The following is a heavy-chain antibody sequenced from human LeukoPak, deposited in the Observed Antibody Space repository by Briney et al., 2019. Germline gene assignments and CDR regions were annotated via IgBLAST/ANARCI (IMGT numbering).Heavy chain of an antibody. CDR3: AREYVPYDSSAYTPFQFDY. D-gene: IGHD3-22*01. J-gene: IGHJ4*02. Sequence: GGSLRLSCAASGFTVSSNYMSWVRQAPGKGLEWVSVIYSGGSTYYADSVKGRFTISRDNSKNTLYLQMNSLRAEDTAVYYCAREYVPYDSSAYTPFQFDYWGQGTLVTVSS. V-gene: IGHV3-53*01. CDR1: GFTVSSNY. CDR2: IYSGGST.